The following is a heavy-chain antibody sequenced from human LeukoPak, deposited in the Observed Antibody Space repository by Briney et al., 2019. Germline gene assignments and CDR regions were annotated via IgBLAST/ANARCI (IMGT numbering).Heavy chain of an antibody. CDR2: IYPRDGST. CDR1: GYTFTSNY. Sequence: ASVKVSCKASGYTFTSNYIHWVRQAPGQGPEWMGMIYPRDGSTSYAQKFQGRVTVTRDTSTSTVHMELSGLRSEDTAVYYCARDQEGFDYWGQGTLVTVSS. J-gene: IGHJ4*02. V-gene: IGHV1-46*01. CDR3: ARDQEGFDY.